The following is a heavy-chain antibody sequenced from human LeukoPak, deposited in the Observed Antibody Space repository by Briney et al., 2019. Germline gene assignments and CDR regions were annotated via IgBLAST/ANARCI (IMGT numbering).Heavy chain of an antibody. CDR2: IYPRDGST. CDR1: GYTFTSNY. Sequence: ASVKVSCKASGYTFTSNYIHWVRQAPGQGPEWMGMIYPRDGSTSYAQKFQGRVTVTRDTSTSTVHMELSGLRSEDTAVYYCARDQEGFDYWGQGTLVTVSS. J-gene: IGHJ4*02. V-gene: IGHV1-46*01. CDR3: ARDQEGFDY.